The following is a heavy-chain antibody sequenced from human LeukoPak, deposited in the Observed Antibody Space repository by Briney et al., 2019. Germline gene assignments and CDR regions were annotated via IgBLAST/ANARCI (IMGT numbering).Heavy chain of an antibody. CDR1: GFTFDDYG. CDR3: ARSASWGFSYFDY. V-gene: IGHV3-20*04. J-gene: IGHJ4*02. CDR2: INWNGDNT. Sequence: PGGSLRLSCEASGFTFDDYGQSWVRQAPGKGLEWISGINWNGDNTDYTDSVKGRFTISRDNPKNSLYLQMNSLIAEDTALYYCARSASWGFSYFDYWGQGTLVTVSS. D-gene: IGHD2-2*01.